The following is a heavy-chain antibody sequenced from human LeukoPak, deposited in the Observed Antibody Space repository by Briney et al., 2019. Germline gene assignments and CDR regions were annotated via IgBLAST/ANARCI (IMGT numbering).Heavy chain of an antibody. V-gene: IGHV4-61*01. CDR1: GGSVSSGSYY. D-gene: IGHD6-13*01. CDR3: ARGYSSIRGWFDP. CDR2: IYYSGST. J-gene: IGHJ5*02. Sequence: SEALSLTCTVSGGSVSSGSYYWNWIRQPPGKGLEWIGYIYYSGSTNYNPSLNSRVTISLDTSKNQFSLKLSSVTAADTAVFYCARGYSSIRGWFDPWGQGTPVTVSS.